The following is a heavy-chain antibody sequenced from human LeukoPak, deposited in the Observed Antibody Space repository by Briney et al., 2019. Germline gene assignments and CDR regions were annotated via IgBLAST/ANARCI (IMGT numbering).Heavy chain of an antibody. CDR2: SYYSGST. CDR1: GGSITHYY. V-gene: IGHV4-59*01. CDR3: ATTTSGGDAFDI. Sequence: NTSETLSLTCTVSGGSITHYYWTWIRQPPGKTLEWIGYSYYSGSTKYNPSLKSRVTISVDTSNNQSSLNLRSVTAADTAVYYCATTTSGGDAFDIWGQGTMVTVSS. J-gene: IGHJ3*02. D-gene: IGHD1-26*01.